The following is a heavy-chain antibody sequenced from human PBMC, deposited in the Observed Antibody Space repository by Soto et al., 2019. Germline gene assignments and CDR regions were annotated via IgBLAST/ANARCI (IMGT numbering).Heavy chain of an antibody. Sequence: SVKVSCTASGGTLSSYAISWVRQAPGQGLEWMGGIIPIFGTANYAQKFQGRVTITADESTSTAYMELSSLRSEDTAVYYCARDSVGTIFGVVDYYGMDVWGQGTTVTVSS. V-gene: IGHV1-69*13. CDR3: ARDSVGTIFGVVDYYGMDV. CDR2: IIPIFGTA. J-gene: IGHJ6*02. D-gene: IGHD3-3*01. CDR1: GGTLSSYA.